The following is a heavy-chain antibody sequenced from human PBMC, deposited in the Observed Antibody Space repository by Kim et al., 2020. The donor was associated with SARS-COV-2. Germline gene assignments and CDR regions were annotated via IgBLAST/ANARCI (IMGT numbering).Heavy chain of an antibody. CDR2: IYHSGST. V-gene: IGHV4-38-2*02. J-gene: IGHJ4*02. D-gene: IGHD3-22*01. CDR3: TSKYYYDSSGYYYADW. Sequence: SETLSLTCTVSGYSISSGYYWGWIRQPPGKGLEWIGSIYHSGSTYYNPSLKSRVTISIDTSKNQFSLRLNSVTAADTAGYYCTSKYYYDSSGYYYADWWGQGTLVTVSS. CDR1: GYSISSGYY.